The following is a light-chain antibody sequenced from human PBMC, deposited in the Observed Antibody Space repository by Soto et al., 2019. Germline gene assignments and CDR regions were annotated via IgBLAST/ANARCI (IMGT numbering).Light chain of an antibody. CDR3: QKCDYLPI. V-gene: IGKV1-33*01. Sequence: DIQMTQSPSSLSASVGDRVTITCQASHDITSYLNWYQHKPGKAPKLLIYYASILEAGVTSRFSGSGSGTHFTFTISSLQPEDVATYYCQKCDYLPIFGPGTTVDFK. CDR1: HDITSY. J-gene: IGKJ3*01. CDR2: YAS.